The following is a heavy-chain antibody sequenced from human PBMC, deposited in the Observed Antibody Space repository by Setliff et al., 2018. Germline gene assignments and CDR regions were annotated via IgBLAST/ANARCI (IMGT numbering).Heavy chain of an antibody. CDR1: GGSFSGYY. J-gene: IGHJ4*02. Sequence: PSETLSLTCAVYGGSFSGYYWSWIRQPPGKGLEWIGEINHSGSTNYNSSLKSRVSISVDTSKNQFSLNLNSVTAADTAVYYCATLTGDRGVDYWGQGRLVTVSS. CDR3: ATLTGDRGVDY. V-gene: IGHV4-34*01. D-gene: IGHD7-27*01. CDR2: INHSGST.